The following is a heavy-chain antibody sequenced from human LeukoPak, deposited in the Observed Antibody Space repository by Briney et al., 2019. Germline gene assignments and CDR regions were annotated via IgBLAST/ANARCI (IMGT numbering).Heavy chain of an antibody. J-gene: IGHJ3*01. V-gene: IGHV1-24*01. CDR2: FDPEDGET. D-gene: IGHD3-9*01. CDR1: GYTLTDLS. CDR3: ATEYPPYFGQTSNV. Sequence: ASVKVSCKVSGYTLTDLSMHWVRQAPGKGLEWMGRFDPEDGETIYAQKFQGRVTMTEDTSTDTAYMELTNLRSEDTAVYYCATEYPPYFGQTSNVWGQGTLVTVSS.